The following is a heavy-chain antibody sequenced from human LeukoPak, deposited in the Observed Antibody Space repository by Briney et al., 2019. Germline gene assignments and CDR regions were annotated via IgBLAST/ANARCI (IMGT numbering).Heavy chain of an antibody. J-gene: IGHJ3*02. Sequence: SETLSLTCPVSGGSISSYYWSWIRQPPGKGLEWIGFIYYSGSTNYNPSLKSRVTISVDTTKNQFSLKLNSVAAADSAVYYCARVSSSDWYNERGAFDIWGQGTMVTVSS. CDR1: GGSISSYY. CDR2: IYYSGST. V-gene: IGHV4-59*01. D-gene: IGHD6-13*01. CDR3: ARVSSSDWYNERGAFDI.